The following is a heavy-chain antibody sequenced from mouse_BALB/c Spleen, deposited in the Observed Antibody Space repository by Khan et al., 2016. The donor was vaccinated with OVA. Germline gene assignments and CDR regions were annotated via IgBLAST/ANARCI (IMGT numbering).Heavy chain of an antibody. J-gene: IGHJ3*01. CDR1: GYTFTDFT. CDR3: ARGGGGDRFLY. Sequence: QVQLKQSGAELVRPGVSVKISCKGSGYTFTDFTMHWVKQSHAVSLEWIGVISTYYGDADYNQKFKGKATMTVDKSSNTAYLDLARLTSEDSAIYDWARGGGGDRFLYWGQGTLVTVSA. CDR2: ISTYYGDA. V-gene: IGHV1S137*01.